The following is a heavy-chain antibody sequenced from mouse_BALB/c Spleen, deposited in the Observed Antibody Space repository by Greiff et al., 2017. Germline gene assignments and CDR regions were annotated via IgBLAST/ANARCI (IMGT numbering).Heavy chain of an antibody. CDR2: INPGSGGT. V-gene: IGHV1-54*01. Sequence: VKLVESGAELVRPGTSVKVSCKASGYAFTNYLIEWVKQRPGQGLEWIGVINPGSGGTNYNEKFKGKATLTADKSSSTAYMQLSSLTSDDSAVYFCARSAYYGNAYAMDYWGQGTSVTVSS. J-gene: IGHJ4*01. CDR3: ARSAYYGNAYAMDY. CDR1: GYAFTNYL. D-gene: IGHD2-10*01.